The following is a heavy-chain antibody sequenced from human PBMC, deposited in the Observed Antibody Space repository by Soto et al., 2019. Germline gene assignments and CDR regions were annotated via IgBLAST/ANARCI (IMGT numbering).Heavy chain of an antibody. CDR3: ARDEYCSGGSCPYFDY. CDR1: GGSFSGYY. Sequence: QVQLQQWGAGLLKPSETLSLTCAVYGGSFSGYYWSWIRQPPGKGLECIGEINHSGSTNYNPSLKSRVTISVDTSKNQFSLKLSSVTAADTAVYYCARDEYCSGGSCPYFDYWGQGTLVTVSS. V-gene: IGHV4-34*01. D-gene: IGHD2-15*01. J-gene: IGHJ4*02. CDR2: INHSGST.